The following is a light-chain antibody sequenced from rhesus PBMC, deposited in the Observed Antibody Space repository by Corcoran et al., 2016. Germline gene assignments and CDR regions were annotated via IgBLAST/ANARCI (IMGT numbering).Light chain of an antibody. V-gene: IGKV1-74*01. CDR2: KAS. CDR1: ENVNTY. CDR3: QHSYGIPFT. J-gene: IGKJ3*01. Sequence: DIQMTQSPSSLSASVGDRVTITCRASENVNTYLHWYQQNPGKTPNRLFEKASTLQSGVPSRFGGRGAGTDFTLTISSLQPEDFATYYCQHSYGIPFTFGPGTRLDI.